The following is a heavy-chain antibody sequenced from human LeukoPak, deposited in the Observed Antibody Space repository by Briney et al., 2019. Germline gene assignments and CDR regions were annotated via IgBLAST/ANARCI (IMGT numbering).Heavy chain of an antibody. CDR1: GYTFIGYS. D-gene: IGHD5-24*01. J-gene: IGHJ4*02. CDR2: ITPYNGNT. CDR3: ARAESERGDGYNWEGFDY. V-gene: IGHV1-18*01. Sequence: ASVKVSCKASGYTFIGYSISWVRQAPGHGLEWMGWITPYNGNTNYVQNFQGRVTMTTDTSTSTAYMELRSLRSDDTAVYYCARAESERGDGYNWEGFDYWGQGTLVTVSS.